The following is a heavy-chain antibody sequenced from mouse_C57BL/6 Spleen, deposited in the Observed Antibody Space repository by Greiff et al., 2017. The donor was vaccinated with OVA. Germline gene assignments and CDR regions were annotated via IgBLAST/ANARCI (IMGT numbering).Heavy chain of an antibody. CDR1: GFTFTDYY. CDR3: ARSSIYYDYGAWFAY. Sequence: EVKLMESGGGLVQPGGSLSLSCAASGFTFTDYYMSWVRQPPGKALEWLGFIRNKANGYTTEYSASLKGRFTISRDNFQSILYLQMNALRAEDSATYYCARSSIYYDYGAWFAYWGQGTLVTVSA. V-gene: IGHV7-3*01. CDR2: IRNKANGYTT. J-gene: IGHJ3*01. D-gene: IGHD2-4*01.